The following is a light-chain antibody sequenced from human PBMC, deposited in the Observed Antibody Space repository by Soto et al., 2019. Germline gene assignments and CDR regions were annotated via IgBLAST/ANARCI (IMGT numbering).Light chain of an antibody. CDR1: SSDVGAYNY. V-gene: IGLV2-14*03. CDR3: SSYTRGRSVV. CDR2: DVS. J-gene: IGLJ2*01. Sequence: QSALTQPASVSGSPGQSITISCTGTSSDVGAYNYVSWYQHHPGKAPKLMICDVSYRPSGVSNRFSGSKSGNTASLTISGLQAEDEADYYCSSYTRGRSVVFGGGTKLTVL.